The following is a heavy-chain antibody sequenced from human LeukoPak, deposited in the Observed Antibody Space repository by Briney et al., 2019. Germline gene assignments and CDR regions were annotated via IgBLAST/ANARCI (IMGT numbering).Heavy chain of an antibody. Sequence: GGSLRLSCAASVFTFTSYAMTWVRQAPGKGLEWVSTISGNSHIAYYADSVKGRFTISIDTSKNTLYLQMNSLRAEDTAMYYCAKHVVSVYQLQLDDWGQGTLVTVSS. V-gene: IGHV3-23*01. J-gene: IGHJ4*02. D-gene: IGHD2-2*01. CDR3: AKHVVSVYQLQLDD. CDR2: ISGNSHIA. CDR1: VFTFTSYA.